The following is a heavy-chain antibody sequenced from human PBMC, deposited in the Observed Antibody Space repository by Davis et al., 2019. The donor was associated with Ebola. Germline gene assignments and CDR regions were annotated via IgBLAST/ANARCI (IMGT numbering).Heavy chain of an antibody. Sequence: ASVKVSCKASGYTFKNYAISWVRQAPGQGLEWMGWISAYNGNTNYAQILQGRVTMTTDTSTGTAYMELSRLRSDDTAVYYCARGDKVELVWYYYYGMDVWGKGTTVTVSS. D-gene: IGHD6-6*01. V-gene: IGHV1-18*01. CDR1: GYTFKNYA. CDR2: ISAYNGNT. J-gene: IGHJ6*04. CDR3: ARGDKVELVWYYYYGMDV.